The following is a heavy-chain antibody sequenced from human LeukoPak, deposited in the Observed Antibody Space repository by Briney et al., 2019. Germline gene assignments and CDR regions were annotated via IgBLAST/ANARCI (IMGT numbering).Heavy chain of an antibody. D-gene: IGHD6-13*01. Sequence: GASVKVSCKASGSTFSSYAISWVRQAPGQGLEWMGRINPNSGGTNYAQKFQGRVTMTRDTSISTAYMELSRLRSDDTAVYYCARDQYSSSWYYYYYYGMDVWGQGTTVTVSS. V-gene: IGHV1-2*06. CDR3: ARDQYSSSWYYYYYYGMDV. CDR1: GSTFSSYA. J-gene: IGHJ6*02. CDR2: INPNSGGT.